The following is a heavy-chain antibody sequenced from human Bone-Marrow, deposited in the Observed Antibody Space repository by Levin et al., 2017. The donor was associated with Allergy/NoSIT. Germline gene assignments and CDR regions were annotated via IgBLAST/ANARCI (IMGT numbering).Heavy chain of an antibody. D-gene: IGHD3-10*01. V-gene: IGHV3-30*18. CDR3: AKVSRYGSGTKSADYGIDV. Sequence: GGSLRLSCAASGFTFSDYGMHWVRQAPGKGLEWLAVISYDGGNKYYSESVKGRFTISRDNSQITLYLQMNSLTVEDTAVYYCAKVSRYGSGTKSADYGIDVWGHGTTVIVSS. J-gene: IGHJ6*02. CDR2: ISYDGGNK. CDR1: GFTFSDYG.